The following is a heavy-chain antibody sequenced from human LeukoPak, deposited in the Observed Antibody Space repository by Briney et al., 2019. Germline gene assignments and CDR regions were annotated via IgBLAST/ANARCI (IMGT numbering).Heavy chain of an antibody. Sequence: SETLSLTCAVYGGSFSSYYWRWLRQPPGKGREWLGEINHSGSTKYNTSLKSRVTISLDTSKTQFSLKLTSVTAAYTSVYYCARGTPHYSGSGSYYIIHFDPWGQGTLVTVSS. CDR1: GGSFSSYY. CDR2: INHSGST. J-gene: IGHJ5*02. D-gene: IGHD3-10*01. CDR3: ARGTPHYSGSGSYYIIHFDP. V-gene: IGHV4-34*01.